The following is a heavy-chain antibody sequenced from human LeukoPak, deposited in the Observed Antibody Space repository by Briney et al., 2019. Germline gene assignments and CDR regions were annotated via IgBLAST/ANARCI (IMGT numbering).Heavy chain of an antibody. D-gene: IGHD1-26*01. V-gene: IGHV1-46*01. Sequence: ASVKVSCKASGYTFTSYYMHWVRQAPGQGLEWMGIINPSGGSTSYAQKFQGRVTMTRDTSTSTVYMELSSLRSEDTAVYHCAREGGSYPHAFDIWAKGQWSPSLQ. J-gene: IGHJ3*02. CDR1: GYTFTSYY. CDR3: AREGGSYPHAFDI. CDR2: INPSGGST.